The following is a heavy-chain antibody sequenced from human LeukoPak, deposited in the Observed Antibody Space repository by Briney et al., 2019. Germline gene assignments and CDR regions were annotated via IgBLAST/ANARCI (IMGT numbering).Heavy chain of an antibody. Sequence: ASVKVSCKASGYTFTSYYMHWVRQAPGQGLEWMGIINPSGGSTSYAQKFQGRVTMTRDMSTSTVYMELSSLRSEDTAVYYCARESPITMIMRRAFDIWGQGTMVTVSS. D-gene: IGHD3-22*01. V-gene: IGHV1-46*01. CDR1: GYTFTSYY. CDR2: INPSGGST. CDR3: ARESPITMIMRRAFDI. J-gene: IGHJ3*02.